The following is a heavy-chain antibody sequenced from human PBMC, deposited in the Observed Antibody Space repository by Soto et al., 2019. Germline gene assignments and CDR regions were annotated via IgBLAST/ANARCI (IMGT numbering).Heavy chain of an antibody. J-gene: IGHJ4*02. CDR2: ISSSSSTI. CDR1: GFTFSSYS. V-gene: IGHV3-48*02. CDR3: AREPGGGATSGDY. Sequence: EVQLVESGGGLVQPGGSLRLSCAASGFTFSSYSMNWVRQAPGKGLEWVSYISSSSSTIYYADSVKGRFTISRDNAKNSLYRQMNSLRDEDTAVYYCAREPGGGATSGDYGGQGPLVPVSS. D-gene: IGHD1-26*01.